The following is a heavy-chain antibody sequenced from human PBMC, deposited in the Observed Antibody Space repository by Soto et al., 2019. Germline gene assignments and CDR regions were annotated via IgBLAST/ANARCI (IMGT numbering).Heavy chain of an antibody. CDR2: IKQSGSS. CDR1: AGSFSHYY. CDR3: ARGGSSDWQVALDI. Sequence: QVQQQPWGAGLLKPSETLSLTCAVDAGSFSHYYWNWIRQSPGKGLEWIGKIKQSGSSNYNPSLRSRVYISVDMSKKQFSLRLTSVTAADTAVYYCARGGSSDWQVALDIWGQGTMVTVSS. J-gene: IGHJ3*02. D-gene: IGHD6-19*01. V-gene: IGHV4-34*01.